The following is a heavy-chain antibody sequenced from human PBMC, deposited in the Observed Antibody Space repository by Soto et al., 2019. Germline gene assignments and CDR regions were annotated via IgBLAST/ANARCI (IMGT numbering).Heavy chain of an antibody. CDR3: AREGGRHCSPTRCYNAFDI. J-gene: IGHJ3*02. D-gene: IGHD2-2*02. CDR2: ISSTSSTI. Sequence: PGGSLRLSCASSGFSFSAFSRNWVRQAPGKGLEWVSYISSTSSTIYYGDSVKGRFTISRDNAKNSLYLQMNSLRDEDTAVYYCAREGGRHCSPTRCYNAFDIWGQGTMVTVSS. CDR1: GFSFSAFS. V-gene: IGHV3-48*02.